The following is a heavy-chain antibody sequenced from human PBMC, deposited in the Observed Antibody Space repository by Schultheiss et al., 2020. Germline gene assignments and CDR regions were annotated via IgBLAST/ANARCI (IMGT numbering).Heavy chain of an antibody. J-gene: IGHJ6*03. CDR2: IYYSGST. Sequence: SETLSLTCTVSGDSISNYYWSWIRQPPGKGLEWIGSIYYSGSTYCNPSLKSRVTISVDTSKNQFSLKLSSVTAADTAVYYCARDHWMVAATYYYYYMDVWGKGTTVTVSS. D-gene: IGHD2-15*01. CDR3: ARDHWMVAATYYYYYMDV. V-gene: IGHV4-59*05. CDR1: GDSISNYY.